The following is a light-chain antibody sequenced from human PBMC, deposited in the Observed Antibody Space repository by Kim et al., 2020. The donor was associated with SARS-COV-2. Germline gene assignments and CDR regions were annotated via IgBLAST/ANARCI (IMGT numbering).Light chain of an antibody. V-gene: IGLV2-23*02. J-gene: IGLJ2*01. CDR2: EVN. Sequence: QSVLTHPASVSESPGQSITISCTGTSSDVGSYNLVSWYQQHPVKAPKLIIYEVNKRPSGVSDRFSGSKSGNTASLTISGLQAEDEADYFCCSYAGRSFIFGGGTQLTVL. CDR3: CSYAGRSFI. CDR1: SSDVGSYNL.